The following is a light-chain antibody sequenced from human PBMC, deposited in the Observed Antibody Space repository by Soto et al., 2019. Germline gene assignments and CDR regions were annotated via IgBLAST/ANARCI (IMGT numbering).Light chain of an antibody. V-gene: IGKV1-12*01. CDR3: QQADSFPLT. CDR1: QDITNY. J-gene: IGKJ5*01. CDR2: AAS. Sequence: DLQRTQSPSCLSASFAVRVSTTFQASQDITNYLNWYQQKSGQAPKLLIYAASTLRSGVPSRFSGSGSGTNFTLTINSLQPEDFATYYCQQADSFPLTFGQGTRLEIK.